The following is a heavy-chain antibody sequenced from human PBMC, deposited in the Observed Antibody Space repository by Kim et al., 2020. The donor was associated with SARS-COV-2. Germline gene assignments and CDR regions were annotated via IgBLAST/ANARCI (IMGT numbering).Heavy chain of an antibody. CDR2: IKQDGSET. V-gene: IGHV3-7*03. Sequence: GGSLRLSCAASGFILSYHWMTWVRQTPGKGLEWVANIKQDGSETYYVDSVKGRFTVSRDNAKKLLYLQMNSLRAEDTAVYYCVGLSNNGPNYYFDYWGQGALVTVSS. J-gene: IGHJ4*02. CDR3: VGLSNNGPNYYFDY. CDR1: GFILSYHW. D-gene: IGHD2-8*01.